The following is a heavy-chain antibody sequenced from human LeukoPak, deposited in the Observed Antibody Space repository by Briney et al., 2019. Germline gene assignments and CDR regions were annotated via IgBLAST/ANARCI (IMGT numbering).Heavy chain of an antibody. CDR3: AREIIVVVPDAQNYYYMDV. CDR2: INPNSGGT. CDR1: GYTFTGYY. Sequence: GASVKVSCKASGYTFTGYYMHWGRHAPGQGLEWMGWINPNSGGTNYAQKFQGRVTMTRDTSISTAYMELSRLRSDDTAVYYCAREIIVVVPDAQNYYYMDVWGKGTTVTVSS. D-gene: IGHD2-2*01. V-gene: IGHV1-2*02. J-gene: IGHJ6*03.